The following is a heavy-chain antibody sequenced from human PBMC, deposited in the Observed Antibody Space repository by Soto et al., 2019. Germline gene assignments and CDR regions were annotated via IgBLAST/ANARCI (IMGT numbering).Heavy chain of an antibody. D-gene: IGHD2-15*01. Sequence: EVQLLESGGGLVQPGGSLRLSSAASGFTFRSYAMSWVRQAPGKGLEWVSAISGSGGSTYYADSGKGRFTISRDNSKNTLYLQMNSLRAEDTAVYYCAKDNIVVVVAATPGARSALDIWGHGTMVTVSS. CDR1: GFTFRSYA. V-gene: IGHV3-23*01. CDR3: AKDNIVVVVAATPGARSALDI. CDR2: ISGSGGST. J-gene: IGHJ3*02.